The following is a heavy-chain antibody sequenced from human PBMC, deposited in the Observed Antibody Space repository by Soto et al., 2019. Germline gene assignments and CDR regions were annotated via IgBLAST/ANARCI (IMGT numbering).Heavy chain of an antibody. Sequence: PSETLPLTCAVSVGSISSGGYSLSWIRQPPGKGLEWIGYIYHSWSTYYNPSLKSRVTISVDRSKNQFSLKLSSVTAADTAVYYCARGNYGMEVWGQGTTVTVSS. CDR1: VGSISSGGYS. CDR3: ARGNYGMEV. V-gene: IGHV4-30-2*01. J-gene: IGHJ6*02. CDR2: IYHSWST.